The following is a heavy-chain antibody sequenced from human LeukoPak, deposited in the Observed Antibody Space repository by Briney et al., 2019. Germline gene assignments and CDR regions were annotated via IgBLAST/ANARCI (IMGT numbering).Heavy chain of an antibody. CDR1: GFTFTGYY. D-gene: IGHD3-10*01. CDR3: PRGTGVTNNKNALRY. J-gene: IGHJ4*02. CDR2: INPNSGDK. Sequence: ASVKVSCKASGFTFTGYYMHWVRQAPGQGLEWMGRINPNSGDKNYAQKFQDRFTMARDTSISTIYMELSSLRSDDTAMYCGPRGTGVTNNKNALRYWGQGPLVTVSA. V-gene: IGHV1-2*06.